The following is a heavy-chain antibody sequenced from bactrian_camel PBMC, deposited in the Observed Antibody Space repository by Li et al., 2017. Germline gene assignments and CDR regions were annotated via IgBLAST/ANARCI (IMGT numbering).Heavy chain of an antibody. CDR3: ALHRGIVAWGQCRERAVFDY. Sequence: VQLVESGGGSVQAGGSLKLSCTYSGYTSFIDYMAWFRQAPGQEREGVAAIYNGDGSAIYTDSAKGRFAISQDNARLMWYLQMNSLKPEDTAMYYCALHRGIVAWGQCRERAVFDYWGQGTQVTVS. CDR2: IYNGDGSA. D-gene: IGHD1*01. J-gene: IGHJ6*01. CDR1: GYTSFIDY. V-gene: IGHV3S42*01.